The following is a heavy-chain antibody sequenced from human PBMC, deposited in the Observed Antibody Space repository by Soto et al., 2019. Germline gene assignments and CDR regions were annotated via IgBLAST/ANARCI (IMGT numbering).Heavy chain of an antibody. Sequence: PGGSLRLSCAASGFTFSSYEMNWVRQAPGKGLEWVSYISSSGSTIYYADSVKGRFTISRDNAKNSLYLQMNSLRAEDTAVYYCARGTYRNSYNWFDHWGQGTLVTVSS. CDR1: GFTFSSYE. CDR3: ARGTYRNSYNWFDH. CDR2: ISSSGSTI. J-gene: IGHJ5*02. D-gene: IGHD6-13*01. V-gene: IGHV3-48*03.